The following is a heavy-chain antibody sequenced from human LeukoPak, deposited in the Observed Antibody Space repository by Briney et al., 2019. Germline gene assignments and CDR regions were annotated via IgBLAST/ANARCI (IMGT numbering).Heavy chain of an antibody. CDR1: GFTFSSYA. CDR3: AKHGPRVTTSYWYIDL. J-gene: IGHJ2*01. V-gene: IGHV3-23*01. D-gene: IGHD3-10*01. CDR2: ISGSGGST. Sequence: GGSLRLSCAASGFTFSSYAMSWVRQAPGKGLEWVSAISGSGGSTYYADSVKGRFTISRDNSKNTLYLQMNSLRAEDTAVYYCAKHGPRVTTSYWYIDLWGRGTLVTVSS.